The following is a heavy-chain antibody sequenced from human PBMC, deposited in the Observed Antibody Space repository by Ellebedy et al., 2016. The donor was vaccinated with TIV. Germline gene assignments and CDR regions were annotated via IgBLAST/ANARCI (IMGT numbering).Heavy chain of an antibody. CDR1: GYTFTGYY. J-gene: IGHJ4*02. Sequence: ASVKVSCXASGYTFTGYYMHWVRQAPGQGLEWMGWINPNSGGTNYAQKFQGRVTMTRDTSISTAYMELSRLRSDDTAVYYCARDGRTERWQQNQIGYWGQGTLVTVSS. CDR2: INPNSGGT. CDR3: ARDGRTERWQQNQIGY. D-gene: IGHD5-24*01. V-gene: IGHV1-2*02.